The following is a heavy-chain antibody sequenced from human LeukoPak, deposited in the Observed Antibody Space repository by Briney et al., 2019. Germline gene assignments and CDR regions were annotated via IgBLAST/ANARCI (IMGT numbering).Heavy chain of an antibody. CDR1: GFTFSSYW. J-gene: IGHJ4*02. Sequence: GGSLRLSCAASGFTFSSYWMSWVRQAPGKGLEWVANIKQDGSEKYYVDSVKGRFTISRDNAKNSLYLQMNSLRAEDTAVYYCARSITIFGVAPLLDYWGQGALVTVSS. V-gene: IGHV3-7*01. D-gene: IGHD3-3*01. CDR3: ARSITIFGVAPLLDY. CDR2: IKQDGSEK.